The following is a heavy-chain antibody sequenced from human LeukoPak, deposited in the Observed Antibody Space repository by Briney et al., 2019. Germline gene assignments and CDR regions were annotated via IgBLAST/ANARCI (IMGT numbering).Heavy chain of an antibody. J-gene: IGHJ6*02. V-gene: IGHV3-23*01. CDR3: AKVSAQWDV. CDR1: GFTFSSYW. Sequence: GGSLRLSCAASGFTFSSYWMHWVRQAPGKGLEWVSAISGSGGGTYYADSVKGRFTISRDNSKNTLYLQMNSLRAEDTAVYYCAKVSAQWDVWGQGTTVTVSS. CDR2: ISGSGGGT. D-gene: IGHD3-10*01.